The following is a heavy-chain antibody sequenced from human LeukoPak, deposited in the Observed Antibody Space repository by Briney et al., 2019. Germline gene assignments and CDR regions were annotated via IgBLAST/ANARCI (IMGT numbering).Heavy chain of an antibody. CDR1: GGTFSSYA. CDR3: ARGERYCSSTSCRNFDY. CDR2: IIPIFGTA. J-gene: IGHJ4*02. D-gene: IGHD2-2*01. Sequence: ASVKVSCKASGGTFSSYAISWVRQAPGQGLEWMGGIIPIFGTANYAQKFQGRVTITTDESTSTAYMELSSLRSEDTAVYYCARGERYCSSTSCRNFDYWGQGTLVTVSS. V-gene: IGHV1-69*05.